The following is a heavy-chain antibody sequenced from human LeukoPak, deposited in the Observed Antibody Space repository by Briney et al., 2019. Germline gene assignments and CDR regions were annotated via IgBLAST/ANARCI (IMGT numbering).Heavy chain of an antibody. D-gene: IGHD5-24*01. V-gene: IGHV3-11*06. CDR1: GFTFSDYY. CDR3: ASSLTPGDGYNSRPFDY. J-gene: IGHJ4*02. Sequence: GGSLRLSCAASGFTFSDYYMSWIRQAPGKGLEWVSYISSRSSYTKYADSVKGRFTISRDNARNSLHLQMNSLRAEDTAVYYCASSLTPGDGYNSRPFDYWGQGTLVTVSS. CDR2: ISSRSSYT.